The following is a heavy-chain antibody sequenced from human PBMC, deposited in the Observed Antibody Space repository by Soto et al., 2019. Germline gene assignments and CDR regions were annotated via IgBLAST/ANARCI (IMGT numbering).Heavy chain of an antibody. CDR3: ARFGRTIAVAGTGFDY. V-gene: IGHV4-30-2*01. Sequence: SETLSLTCAVSGGSMSSGGYFWSWIRQPPGKGLEWIGYIYHSGSTYYNPSLKSRVTISVDRSKNQFSLKLSSVTAADTAVYYCARFGRTIAVAGTGFDYWGQGTLVTVSS. D-gene: IGHD6-19*01. J-gene: IGHJ4*02. CDR1: GGSMSSGGYF. CDR2: IYHSGST.